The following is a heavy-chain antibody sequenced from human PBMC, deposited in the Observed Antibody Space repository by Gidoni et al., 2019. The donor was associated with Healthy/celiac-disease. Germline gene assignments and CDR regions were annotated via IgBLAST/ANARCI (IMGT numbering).Heavy chain of an antibody. CDR2: IYHSGST. CDR3: ARDGIAAAGTVEAFDI. D-gene: IGHD6-13*01. V-gene: IGHV4-38-2*02. CDR1: GYSISCGYY. J-gene: IGHJ3*02. Sequence: QVQLQESGPGLVKPSETLSLTCTVSGYSISCGYYWGWIRQPPGKGLEWIGSIYHSGSTYYNPSLKSRVTISVDTSKNQFSLKLSSVTAADTAVYYCARDGIAAAGTVEAFDIWGQGTMVTVSS.